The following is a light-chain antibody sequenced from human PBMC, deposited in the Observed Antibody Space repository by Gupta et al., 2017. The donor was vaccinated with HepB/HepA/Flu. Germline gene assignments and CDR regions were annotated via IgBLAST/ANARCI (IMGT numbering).Light chain of an antibody. CDR3: QQYYDTLWT. V-gene: IGKV4-1*01. J-gene: IGKJ1*01. CDR1: QSVLSSANNRNY. Sequence: DFVMTQSPDSLAVSPGEGATNNCKSSQSVLSSANNRNYLAWYHQKPGQPPNLLIYWASIRQSGVPDRFSGSGSGRDFTLTISNLQADDVGVYYCQQYYDTLWTFGQGTRVEIK. CDR2: WAS.